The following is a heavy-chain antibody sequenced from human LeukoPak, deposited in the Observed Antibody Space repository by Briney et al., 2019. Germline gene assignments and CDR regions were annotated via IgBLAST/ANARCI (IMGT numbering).Heavy chain of an antibody. J-gene: IGHJ6*03. D-gene: IGHD3-10*01. Sequence: ASVKVSCKASGYTFTDYYMHWVRHAPGQGLEWMGWINPNSGDTNYAQKFQGRVTMTRDTSITTAYMELSSLRSDDTAMYYCARDRGRISDYYGSGRSLHYYMDVWGRGTTVTVSS. CDR1: GYTFTDYY. CDR2: INPNSGDT. V-gene: IGHV1-2*02. CDR3: ARDRGRISDYYGSGRSLHYYMDV.